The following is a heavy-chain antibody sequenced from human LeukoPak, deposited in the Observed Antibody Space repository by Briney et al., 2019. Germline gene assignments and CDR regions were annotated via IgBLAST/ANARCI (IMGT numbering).Heavy chain of an antibody. D-gene: IGHD3-10*01. V-gene: IGHV4-34*01. CDR3: ARVQMRGYYGSGSYFNAFDI. Sequence: SETLSLTCAVYGGSFSGYYWSWIRQPPGKGLEWIGEINHSGSTNYNPSLKSRVTISVDTSKNQFSLKLSSVTAADTAVYYCARVQMRGYYGSGSYFNAFDIWGQGIMVTVSS. CDR1: GGSFSGYY. J-gene: IGHJ3*02. CDR2: INHSGST.